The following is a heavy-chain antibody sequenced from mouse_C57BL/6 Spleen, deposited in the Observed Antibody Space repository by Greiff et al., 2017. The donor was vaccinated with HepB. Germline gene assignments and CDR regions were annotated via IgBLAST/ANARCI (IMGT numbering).Heavy chain of an antibody. CDR1: GYTFTSYW. Sequence: QVQLKQPGAELVKPGASVKLSCKASGYTFTSYWMHWVKQRPGQGLEWIGMIHPNSGSTNYNEKFKSKATLTVDKSSSTAYMQLSSLTSEDSAVYYCASHSSGYFDYWGQGTTLTVSS. CDR3: ASHSSGYFDY. V-gene: IGHV1-64*01. J-gene: IGHJ2*01. CDR2: IHPNSGST. D-gene: IGHD3-2*02.